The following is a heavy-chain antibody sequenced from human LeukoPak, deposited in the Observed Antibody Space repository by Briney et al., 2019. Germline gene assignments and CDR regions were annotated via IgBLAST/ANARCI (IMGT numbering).Heavy chain of an antibody. V-gene: IGHV3-11*01. J-gene: IGHJ1*01. CDR2: IRSSGSTI. CDR1: GFIFSDYY. D-gene: IGHD3-22*01. Sequence: GGPLRLPCAPSGFIFSDYYMSWIRQAPGKAVEGVSYIRSSGSTIYYADSMKGRFTISRDNAKNSLYLQMNNLRAEDAAVYYCARGSHYYDGSGRPGRHFQHWGQGTLVTVSS. CDR3: ARGSHYYDGSGRPGRHFQH.